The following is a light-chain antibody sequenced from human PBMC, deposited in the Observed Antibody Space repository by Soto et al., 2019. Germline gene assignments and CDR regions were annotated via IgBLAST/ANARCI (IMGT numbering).Light chain of an antibody. CDR3: QQTHSTPRT. J-gene: IGKJ1*01. V-gene: IGKV1-39*01. CDR1: RSINTY. CDR2: SAS. Sequence: DIQMTQSPSSLSASVGDRVTITCRASRSINTYVNWYQQRPGKAPELLIYSASSLHTGVPSRFSGSGAGTDVTFTINSLLPEDFAIYYCQQTHSTPRTFGQGTKVDIK.